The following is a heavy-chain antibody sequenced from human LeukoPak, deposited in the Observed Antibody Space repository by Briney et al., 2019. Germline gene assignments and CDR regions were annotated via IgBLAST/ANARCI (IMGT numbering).Heavy chain of an antibody. CDR2: INHSGST. Sequence: SETLSLTCAVYGGSFSGYYWSWIRQPPGKGLEWIGEINHSGSTNYNPSLKSRVTISVDTSKNQFSLKLSSVTAADTAVYYCARDNVHSSSWYTNYYYYMDVWGKGTTVTISS. V-gene: IGHV4-34*01. CDR3: ARDNVHSSSWYTNYYYYMDV. J-gene: IGHJ6*03. D-gene: IGHD6-13*01. CDR1: GGSFSGYY.